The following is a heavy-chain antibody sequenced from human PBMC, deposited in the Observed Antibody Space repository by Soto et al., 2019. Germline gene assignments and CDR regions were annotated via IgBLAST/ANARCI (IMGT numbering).Heavy chain of an antibody. J-gene: IGHJ6*02. V-gene: IGHV1-69*13. CDR3: AREKVRSIYGMDV. Sequence: GASVKVSCKASGGTFSSYSISWVLQAPGQGLEWMGGIIPIFGTANYAQKFQGRVTITADESTSTAYMELSSLRSEDTAVYYCAREKVRSIYGMDVWGQGTTVTVSS. D-gene: IGHD3-3*01. CDR1: GGTFSSYS. CDR2: IIPIFGTA.